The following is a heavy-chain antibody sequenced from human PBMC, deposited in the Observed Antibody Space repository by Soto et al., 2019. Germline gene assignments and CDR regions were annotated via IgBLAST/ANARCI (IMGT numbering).Heavy chain of an antibody. CDR2: IYPGDSDT. CDR1: GYSFTTYW. V-gene: IGHV5-51*01. Sequence: GDSLKISCKGSGYSFTTYWLAWWRQMPGKGLEYMGIIYPGDSDTRYSPSFQGQVTISADKSITTTYLQWSSLKASDTAIYYCAASIFYYGMDVWGQGTTVTVSS. J-gene: IGHJ6*02. CDR3: AASIFYYGMDV.